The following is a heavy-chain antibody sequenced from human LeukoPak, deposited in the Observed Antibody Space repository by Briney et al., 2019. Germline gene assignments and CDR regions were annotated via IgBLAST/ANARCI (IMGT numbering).Heavy chain of an antibody. CDR1: GYSISSGYY. CDR2: IYHSGST. V-gene: IGHV4-38-2*02. Sequence: PSETLSPTCTVSGYSISSGYYWGWIRQPPGKGLEWIGSIYHSGSTYYNPSLKSRVTISVDTSKNQFSLKLSSVTAADTAVYYCARVGFIGGSYFDYWGQGTLVTVSS. D-gene: IGHD1-26*01. J-gene: IGHJ4*02. CDR3: ARVGFIGGSYFDY.